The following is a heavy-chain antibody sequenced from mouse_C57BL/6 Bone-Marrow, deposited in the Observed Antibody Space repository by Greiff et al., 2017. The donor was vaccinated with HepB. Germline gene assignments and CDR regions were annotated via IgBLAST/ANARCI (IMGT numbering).Heavy chain of an antibody. CDR1: GYSFTGYY. D-gene: IGHD1-1*01. V-gene: IGHV1-42*01. CDR2: INPSTGGT. J-gene: IGHJ3*01. CDR3: ARGHYYGSSPAWFAY. Sequence: VQLQQSGPELVKPGASVKISCKASGYSFTGYYMNWVKQSPEKSLEWIGEINPSTGGTTYNQKFKAKATLTVDKSSTTAYMQLKSLTSEDSAVYYWARGHYYGSSPAWFAYWGQGTLVTVSA.